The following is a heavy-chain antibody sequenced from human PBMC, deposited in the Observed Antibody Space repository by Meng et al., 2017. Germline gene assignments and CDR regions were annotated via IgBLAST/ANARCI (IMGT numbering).Heavy chain of an antibody. CDR3: VRDLPTGYFDP. CDR2: IYHTGTT. V-gene: IGHV4-38-2*02. J-gene: IGHJ5*02. CDR1: GYSISSGSH. Sequence: GSLRLSCAVSGYSISSGSHWGWLRQSAGKALEWIASIYHTGTTYYNPSLKSRATISVDTSNNQFSLRLNSVTAADTAIYYCVRDLPTGYFDPWGQGALVTVSS. D-gene: IGHD4-11*01.